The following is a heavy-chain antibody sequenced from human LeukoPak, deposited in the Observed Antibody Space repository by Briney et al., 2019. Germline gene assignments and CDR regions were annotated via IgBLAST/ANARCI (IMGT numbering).Heavy chain of an antibody. D-gene: IGHD3-22*01. CDR3: AGDVLYYYDSSGYGGDY. CDR1: GFTFSSYE. CDR2: ISSSGSTI. J-gene: IGHJ4*02. V-gene: IGHV3-48*03. Sequence: PGGSLRLSCAASGFTFSSYEMNWVRQAPGKGLEWVSYISSSGSTIYYADSVKGRFTISRDNAKNSLYLQMNSLRAEDTAVYYCAGDVLYYYDSSGYGGDYWGQGTLVTVSS.